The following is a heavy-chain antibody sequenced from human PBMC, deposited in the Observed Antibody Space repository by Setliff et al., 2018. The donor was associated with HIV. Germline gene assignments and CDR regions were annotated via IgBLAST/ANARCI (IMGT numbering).Heavy chain of an antibody. V-gene: IGHV4-38-2*02. Sequence: KTSETLSLTCAVSGYSISSGYYWGWIRQPPGKGLEWIGEINHRGSTNYNPSLKSRVTVSVDTSKNQFSLKLGSVTAADTAVYYCARESPSSSWFYFDFWGQGTLVTVSS. CDR2: INHRGST. CDR1: GYSISSGYY. J-gene: IGHJ4*02. CDR3: ARESPSSSWFYFDF. D-gene: IGHD6-13*01.